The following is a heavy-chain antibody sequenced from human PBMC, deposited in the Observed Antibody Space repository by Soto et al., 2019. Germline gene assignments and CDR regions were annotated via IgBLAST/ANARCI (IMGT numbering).Heavy chain of an antibody. Sequence: EVQLVESGGGLVQPGGSLRLSCATSGFILSDCAMNWVRQAPGKGLEWVSYISSSSSVIDYADSVKGRFTVPRDNARNSLYLKRNSLRAEETAVYYCARDLSWGSNWYYYMDVWGKGTPVTVSS. CDR3: ARDLSWGSNWYYYMDV. V-gene: IGHV3-48*01. D-gene: IGHD7-27*01. J-gene: IGHJ6*03. CDR2: ISSSSSVI. CDR1: GFILSDCA.